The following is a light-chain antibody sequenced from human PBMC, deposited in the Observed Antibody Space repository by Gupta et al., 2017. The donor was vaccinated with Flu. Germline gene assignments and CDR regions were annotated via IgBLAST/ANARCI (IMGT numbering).Light chain of an antibody. V-gene: IGKV3-15*01. CDR3: QQYNNWPRGT. CDR1: QSVSSN. J-gene: IGKJ1*01. CDR2: GAS. Sequence: ATLSVSPGESATLSCRASQSVSSNLAWYQQKPGQAPRLLIYGASTRATGIPARFSGSGSGTEFTLTISSLQSEDFAVYYCQQYNNWPRGTFGQGTKVEIK.